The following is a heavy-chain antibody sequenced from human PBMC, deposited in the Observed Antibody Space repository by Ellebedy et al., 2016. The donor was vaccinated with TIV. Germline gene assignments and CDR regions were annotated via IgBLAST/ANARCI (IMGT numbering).Heavy chain of an antibody. J-gene: IGHJ6*02. CDR2: IKSKTDAGTV. CDR3: TRDDPSNGLDV. CDR1: GFTFVDAW. V-gene: IGHV3-15*01. Sequence: PGGSLRLSCAASGFTFVDAWMTWVRRPPGKGMAWVGRIKSKTDAGTVHYSATVKGRFIISRDDSKHTVSLEMNRLKSEDTAIYYCTRDDPSNGLDVWGQGTTVSVS. D-gene: IGHD2-2*01.